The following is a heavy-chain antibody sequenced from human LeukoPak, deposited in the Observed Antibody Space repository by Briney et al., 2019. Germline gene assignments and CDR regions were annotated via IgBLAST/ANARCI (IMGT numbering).Heavy chain of an antibody. J-gene: IGHJ5*02. CDR1: GFTFSTYS. D-gene: IGHD3-22*01. V-gene: IGHV3-21*01. CDR3: ARSYDGSDYGYNWFDP. CDR2: ITGSSSFI. Sequence: GGSLRLSCAAPGFTFSTYSMNWVRQAPGKGLEWVSSITGSSSFIYYADSLKGRFTISRDNAKNSLHLQMNILRAENTAVYYFARSYDGSDYGYNWFDPWGQGTLVTVSS.